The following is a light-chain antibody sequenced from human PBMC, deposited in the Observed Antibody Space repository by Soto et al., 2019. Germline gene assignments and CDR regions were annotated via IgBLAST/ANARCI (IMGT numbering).Light chain of an antibody. CDR2: TNN. J-gene: IGLJ1*01. CDR3: ATWDDSLNGYV. Sequence: QSVLTQPPSASGPPGQRITISCSGSGSNIGSNTVTWYQQLPRTAPKLLIYTNNQRPSGVPDRFSGSKSGTSASLAISGLQSGDEADYYCATWDDSLNGYVFGTGTKVTVL. CDR1: GSNIGSNT. V-gene: IGLV1-44*01.